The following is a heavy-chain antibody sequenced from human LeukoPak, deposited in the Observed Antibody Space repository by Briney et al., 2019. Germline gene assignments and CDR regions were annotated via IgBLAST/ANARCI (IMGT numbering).Heavy chain of an antibody. CDR3: AKETRGSYSDY. Sequence: GGSLRLSCAASGFTFSSYWMSWVRQAPGKGLEWVANIKQDGSEKYYVDSVKGRFTISRDNSKNTVYLQMNSLRAGDTAVYYCAKETRGSYSDYWGQGTLVTVSS. CDR2: IKQDGSEK. V-gene: IGHV3-7*04. CDR1: GFTFSSYW. D-gene: IGHD1-26*01. J-gene: IGHJ4*02.